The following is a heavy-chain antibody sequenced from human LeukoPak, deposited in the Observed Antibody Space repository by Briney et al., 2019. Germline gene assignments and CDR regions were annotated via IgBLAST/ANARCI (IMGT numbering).Heavy chain of an antibody. Sequence: SETLSLTCTVSGGSISSYYWSWIRQPPGKGLEWIGYIYHSGSTYYNPSLKSRVTISVDRSKNQFSLKLSSVTAADTAVYYCARDPEYSGSNAVSGAFDIWGQGTMVTVSS. CDR1: GGSISSYY. D-gene: IGHD1-26*01. CDR3: ARDPEYSGSNAVSGAFDI. V-gene: IGHV4-59*12. J-gene: IGHJ3*02. CDR2: IYHSGST.